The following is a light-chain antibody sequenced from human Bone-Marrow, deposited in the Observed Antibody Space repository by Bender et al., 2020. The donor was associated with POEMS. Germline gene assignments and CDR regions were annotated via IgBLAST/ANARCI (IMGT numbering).Light chain of an antibody. CDR1: SSNMGAGYG. J-gene: IGLJ3*02. Sequence: QSVLTQPPSVSGAPGQTVTISCTGTSSNMGAGYGVNWYQQLPGTAPKLLIYNNEKRPPGVPGRISGSKSGTSASLAITGLQAEDEADYYCQSYDISLSGWVFGGGTKLTAL. V-gene: IGLV1-40*01. CDR2: NNE. CDR3: QSYDISLSGWV.